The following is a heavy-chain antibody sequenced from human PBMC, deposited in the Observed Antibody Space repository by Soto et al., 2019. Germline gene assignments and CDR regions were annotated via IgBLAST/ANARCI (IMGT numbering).Heavy chain of an antibody. CDR2: IYTNGSS. J-gene: IGHJ6*02. D-gene: IGHD2-21*01. Sequence: LSLTCTVSGDSITSYFWTWIRQPAGKGLECIGRIYTNGSSNSNPSLKSRVTMSIDTSKSQFSLKLTSVTAADTAVYYCARDGPRHPGVFPLVYGMDVWGQGTTVTV. V-gene: IGHV4-4*07. CDR3: ARDGPRHPGVFPLVYGMDV. CDR1: GDSITSYF.